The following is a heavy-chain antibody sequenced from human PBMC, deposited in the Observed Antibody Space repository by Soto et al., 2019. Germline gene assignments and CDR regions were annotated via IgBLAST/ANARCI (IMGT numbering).Heavy chain of an antibody. V-gene: IGHV1-69*04. CDR3: AREAGSGWLHDAFDI. CDR2: IIPILGIA. D-gene: IGHD6-19*01. CDR1: GGTFSSYT. Sequence: SVKVSCKASGGTFSSYTISWVRQAPGQGLEWMGRIIPILGIANYAQKFQGRVTITADKSRSTAYMELSSLRSEDTAVYYCAREAGSGWLHDAFDIWGQGTMVTVSS. J-gene: IGHJ3*02.